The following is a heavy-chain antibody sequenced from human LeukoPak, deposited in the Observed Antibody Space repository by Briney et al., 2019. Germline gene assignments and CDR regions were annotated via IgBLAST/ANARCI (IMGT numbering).Heavy chain of an antibody. CDR3: ARVRTVRGVTPFDP. D-gene: IGHD3-10*01. V-gene: IGHV1-2*06. Sequence: ASVKVSCKASGYTFTGYYMHWVRQAPGQGLGWMGRINPNSGGTNYAQKFQGRVTMTRDTSISTAYMELSRLRSDDTAVYYCARVRTVRGVTPFDPWGQGTLVTVSS. CDR1: GYTFTGYY. CDR2: INPNSGGT. J-gene: IGHJ5*02.